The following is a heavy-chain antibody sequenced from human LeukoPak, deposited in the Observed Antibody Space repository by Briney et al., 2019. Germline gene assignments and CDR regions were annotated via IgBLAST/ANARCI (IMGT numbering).Heavy chain of an antibody. D-gene: IGHD4-23*01. CDR2: ISYDGSNK. V-gene: IGHV3-30*18. Sequence: PGRSLRLSCAASGFTFSSYGMHWVRQAPGKGLEWVAVISYDGSNKYYADSVKGRFTISRDNSKNTLYLQMNSLRAEDTAVYYCAKVDYGGNEHYGMDVWGQGTTVTVSS. CDR3: AKVDYGGNEHYGMDV. J-gene: IGHJ6*02. CDR1: GFTFSSYG.